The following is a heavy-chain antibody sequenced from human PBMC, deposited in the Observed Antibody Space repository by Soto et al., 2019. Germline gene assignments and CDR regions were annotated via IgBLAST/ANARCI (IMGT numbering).Heavy chain of an antibody. CDR2: IYYSGST. Sequence: SDTLSLTCTVSGGSISSYYWSWIRQPPGKGLEWIGYIYYSGSTNYNPSLKSRVTISVDTSKNQFSLKLSSVTAADTAVYYCARHAHSGSHRGYYYYGMDVWGQGTTVT. V-gene: IGHV4-59*08. D-gene: IGHD1-26*01. J-gene: IGHJ6*02. CDR1: GGSISSYY. CDR3: ARHAHSGSHRGYYYYGMDV.